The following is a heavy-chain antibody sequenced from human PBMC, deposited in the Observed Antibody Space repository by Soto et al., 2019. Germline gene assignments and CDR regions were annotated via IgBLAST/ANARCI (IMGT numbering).Heavy chain of an antibody. CDR1: GFTFSSYG. CDR3: ARDQQGIAAAGNYYYYVDV. CDR2: IWYDGSNK. V-gene: IGHV3-33*01. J-gene: IGHJ6*03. Sequence: QVQLLESGGGVVQPGRSLRLSCAASGFTFSSYGMHWVRQAPGKGLEWVAVIWYDGSNKYYADSVKGRFTISRDNSKNTLYLQMNSLRAEDTAVYYCARDQQGIAAAGNYYYYVDVWGKGTAVTVSS. D-gene: IGHD6-13*01.